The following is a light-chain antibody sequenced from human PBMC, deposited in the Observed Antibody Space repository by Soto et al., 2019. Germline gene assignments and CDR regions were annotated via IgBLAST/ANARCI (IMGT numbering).Light chain of an antibody. CDR2: DAT. Sequence: SPATLSLSPGERATLSCRASQSVSFYLAWYQQKPGETPRLLIYDATNRATGIPDRFSGSGSGTDFTLTISSLEPEDFAVYYCHQRSDWPLTFGGGTKVDIK. V-gene: IGKV3-11*01. CDR3: HQRSDWPLT. CDR1: QSVSFY. J-gene: IGKJ4*01.